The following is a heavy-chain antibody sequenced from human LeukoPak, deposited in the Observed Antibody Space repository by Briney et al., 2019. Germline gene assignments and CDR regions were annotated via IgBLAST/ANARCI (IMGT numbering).Heavy chain of an antibody. CDR3: ARADGTQTSYDAFDI. CDR1: GGSISSYY. D-gene: IGHD2-2*01. J-gene: IGHJ3*02. Sequence: SETLSLTCTVSGGSISSYYWSWIRQPPGKGLEWIGYIYHSGSTYYNPSLKSRVTISVDRSKNQFSLKLSSVTAADTAVYYCARADGTQTSYDAFDIWGQGTMVTVSS. V-gene: IGHV4-59*12. CDR2: IYHSGST.